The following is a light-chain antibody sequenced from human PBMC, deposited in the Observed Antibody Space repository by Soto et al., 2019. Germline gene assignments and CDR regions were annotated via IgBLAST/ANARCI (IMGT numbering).Light chain of an antibody. CDR3: QQYNNWPPIT. CDR2: SSS. J-gene: IGKJ5*01. CDR1: QSINSK. V-gene: IGKV3-15*01. Sequence: MTQSPGTLFVSPGDRATLSCMAIQSINSKLAWYQQQPGQAPRLLIYSSSTRATAVPDRFSGSGSGTDFTLTITSLQYEDFAIYYCQQYNNWPPITFGQGTRLEIK.